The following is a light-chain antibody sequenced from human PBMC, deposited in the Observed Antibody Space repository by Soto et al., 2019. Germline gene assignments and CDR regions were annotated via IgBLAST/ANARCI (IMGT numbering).Light chain of an antibody. V-gene: IGLV2-23*02. CDR1: SSDVGSYNL. J-gene: IGLJ2*01. CDR3: CSYAGSSTVV. CDR2: EVS. Sequence: QSALTQPASVSGSPGQSITISCTGTSSDVGSYNLVSWYQQHPGKSHKLMIYEVSKRSSGVSNRFSGSKSGNTASLTISGLQAEDEADYYCCSYAGSSTVVFGGGTQLTVL.